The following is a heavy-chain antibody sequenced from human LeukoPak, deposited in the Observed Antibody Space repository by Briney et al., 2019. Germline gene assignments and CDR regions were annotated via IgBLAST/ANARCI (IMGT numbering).Heavy chain of an antibody. J-gene: IGHJ4*02. Sequence: GASVKVSCKASGYTFATFGISWLRQAPGQGLEWLGWISVYNGDTHFAQRFQGRVTMTTDTSTSTVYMDLRSLTSDDTAVYYCARASREGPFDYWGQGTLVTVSS. D-gene: IGHD5-24*01. CDR3: ARASREGPFDY. CDR1: GYTFATFG. CDR2: ISVYNGDT. V-gene: IGHV1-18*01.